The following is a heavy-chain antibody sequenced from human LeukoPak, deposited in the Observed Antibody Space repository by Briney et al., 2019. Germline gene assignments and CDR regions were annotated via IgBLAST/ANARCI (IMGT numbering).Heavy chain of an antibody. D-gene: IGHD1-14*01. CDR3: ARATKGRYYFDY. J-gene: IGHJ4*02. CDR2: IYYSGST. V-gene: IGHV4-61*01. CDR1: GGSISSSSYY. Sequence: SETLSLTCTVSGGSISSSSYYWSWIRQPPGKGLEWIGYIYYSGSTNYNPSLKSRVTISVDTSKNQFSLKLSSVTAADTAVYYCARATKGRYYFDYWGQGTLVTVSS.